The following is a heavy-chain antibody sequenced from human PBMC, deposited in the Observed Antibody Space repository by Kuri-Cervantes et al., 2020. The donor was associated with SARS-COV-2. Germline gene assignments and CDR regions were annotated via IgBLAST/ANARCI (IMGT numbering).Heavy chain of an antibody. CDR3: ARGRITIFGVVGFDY. V-gene: IGHV4-31*03. D-gene: IGHD3-3*01. CDR1: GGSISSGGYY. J-gene: IGHJ4*02. CDR2: IYYSGST. Sequence: SETLSLTCTVSGGSISSGGYYWSWIRQHPGKGLEWIGYIYYSGSTYYNPSLKSRVTISVDTSKNQFSLKLSSVTAADTAVYYCARGRITIFGVVGFDYWGQGTLVTVSS.